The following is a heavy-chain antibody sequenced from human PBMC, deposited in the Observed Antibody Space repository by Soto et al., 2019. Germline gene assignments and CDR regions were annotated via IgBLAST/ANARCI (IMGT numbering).Heavy chain of an antibody. CDR1: GFTFSSYW. J-gene: IGHJ6*02. CDR3: ARGGVDVLMVYEDHYGMYX. D-gene: IGHD2-8*01. V-gene: IGHV3-7*01. CDR2: IKKDGSEK. Sequence: EGSLRLSCAASGFTFSSYWMSWVRQAPGKGPEWVANIKKDGSEKYYVESVKGRFTISRDNAKNSLYLRMNSLRAEDTAVYYCARGGVDVLMVYEDHYGMYXWGQGTRVTVS.